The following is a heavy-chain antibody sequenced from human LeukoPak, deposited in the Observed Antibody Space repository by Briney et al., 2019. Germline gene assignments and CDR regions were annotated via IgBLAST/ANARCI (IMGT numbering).Heavy chain of an antibody. Sequence: DPGGSLRLSCAASAFTFSSYSMNWVRQAPGKGLEWVSSISSSSSYIYYADSVKGRFTISRDNAKNSLYPQMNSLRAEDTAVYYCARDRGERIYGAFDIWGQGTMVTVSS. V-gene: IGHV3-21*01. D-gene: IGHD1-1*01. CDR1: AFTFSSYS. CDR3: ARDRGERIYGAFDI. J-gene: IGHJ3*02. CDR2: ISSSSSYI.